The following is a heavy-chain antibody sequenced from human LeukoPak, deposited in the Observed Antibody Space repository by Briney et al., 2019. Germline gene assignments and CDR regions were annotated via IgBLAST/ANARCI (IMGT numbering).Heavy chain of an antibody. V-gene: IGHV3-30*04. CDR2: ISYDGSNK. Sequence: PGGSLRLSCAASGFTFSSYAMHWVRQAPGKGLEWVAVISYDGSNKYYADSVKGRFTISRDNSKNTLYLQMNSLRAEDTAVYYCARGLQTGDYWGQGTLVTVSS. CDR1: GFTFSSYA. J-gene: IGHJ4*02. D-gene: IGHD5-24*01. CDR3: ARGLQTGDY.